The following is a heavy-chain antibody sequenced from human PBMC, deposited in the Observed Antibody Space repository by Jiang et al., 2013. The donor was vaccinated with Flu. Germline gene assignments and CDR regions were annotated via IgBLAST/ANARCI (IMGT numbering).Heavy chain of an antibody. Sequence: QLLESGGGLVQPGGSLRLSCAASGFHFSTYAMNWVRQAPGKGLEWVSSISGSGISTFYADSVKGRFTISRDNSKNTLHLQMNSLTAEDTAVYYCAKAYRGPNPGPDAFDIWGQGTLVSVSS. CDR2: ISGSGIST. CDR3: AKAYRGPNPGPDAFDI. D-gene: IGHD3-10*01. J-gene: IGHJ3*02. V-gene: IGHV3-23*01. CDR1: GFHFSTYA.